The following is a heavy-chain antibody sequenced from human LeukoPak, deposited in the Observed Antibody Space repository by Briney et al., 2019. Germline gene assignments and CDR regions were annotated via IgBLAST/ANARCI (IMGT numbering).Heavy chain of an antibody. J-gene: IGHJ4*02. CDR3: ARGNDYGEN. V-gene: IGHV3-64*01. CDR2: ISSNGGST. Sequence: GGSLRLSCAASGFTFSSYATHWVRQAPGKGLEYVSAISSNGGSTYYANSVKGRFTISRDNSKNTLYLQMGSLRAEDMAVYYCARGNDYGENWGQGTLVTVSS. D-gene: IGHD4-17*01. CDR1: GFTFSSYA.